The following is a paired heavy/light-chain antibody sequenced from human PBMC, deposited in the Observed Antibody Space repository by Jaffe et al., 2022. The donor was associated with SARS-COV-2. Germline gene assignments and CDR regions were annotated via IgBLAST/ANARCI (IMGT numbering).Light chain of an antibody. Sequence: DIQLTQSPLFLSASIGDRVTITCRASQGISSYLAWYQQKPGKAPQLLIYAASTLQSGVPSRFSGSGSGTEFSLTISSLQPEDFAAYYCQQVDSDPYTFGQGTELEIK. CDR3: QQVDSDPYT. CDR1: QGISSY. V-gene: IGKV1-9*01. CDR2: AAS. J-gene: IGKJ2*01.
Heavy chain of an antibody. J-gene: IGHJ4*02. CDR1: GYSFTSHW. CDR2: MYPGDSKT. CDR3: AMRLGAVRGVFDH. V-gene: IGHV5-51*01. Sequence: EVQLVQSGAEVKKPGDSLKISCQGSGYSFTSHWIGWVRQMPGKGLEWVGVMYPGDSKTSYSPSFQGQVTLSADKSISTAYLQWSGLKASDTGMYYCAMRLGAVRGVFDHWGQGTLVTVSS. D-gene: IGHD3-10*01.